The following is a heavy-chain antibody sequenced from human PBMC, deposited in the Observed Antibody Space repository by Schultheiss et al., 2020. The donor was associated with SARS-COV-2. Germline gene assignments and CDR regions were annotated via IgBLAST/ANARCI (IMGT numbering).Heavy chain of an antibody. V-gene: IGHV1-2*02. CDR3: ARGRGALGTGVDV. CDR1: GYTFTAYY. CDR2: INPNSRGT. Sequence: ASVKVSCKASGYTFTAYYMHWVRQAPGQGLEWMGWINPNSRGTNCAQKFQGRVTITADESTSTAYMELSSLRSEDTAVYYCARGRGALGTGVDVWGQGTTVTVSS. D-gene: IGHD1-14*01. J-gene: IGHJ6*02.